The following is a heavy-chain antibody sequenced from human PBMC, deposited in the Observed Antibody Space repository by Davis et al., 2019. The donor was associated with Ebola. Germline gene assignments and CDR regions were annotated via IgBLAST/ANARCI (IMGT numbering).Heavy chain of an antibody. J-gene: IGHJ4*02. Sequence: GESLKISCAVSGFTVSSNYMSWVRQAPGKGLEWVAVLYSGGSSYYADSVKGRFTISRDNSKNTLYLQMNSLRPEDTALYYCAKPYLYGVDYWGQGTLVTVSS. CDR3: AKPYLYGVDY. CDR2: LYSGGSS. CDR1: GFTVSSNY. D-gene: IGHD3-16*01. V-gene: IGHV3-66*02.